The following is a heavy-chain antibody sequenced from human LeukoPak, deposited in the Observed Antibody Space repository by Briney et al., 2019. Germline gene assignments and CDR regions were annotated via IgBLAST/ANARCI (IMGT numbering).Heavy chain of an antibody. CDR3: ARDGYYGSGSYYF. Sequence: PGGSLGLSCAASGFTFSSYSMNWVRQAPGKGLEWVSSISSSSSYIYYADSVKGRFTISRDNAKNSLYLQMNSLRAEDTAVYYCARDGYYGSGSYYFWGQGTLVTVSS. V-gene: IGHV3-21*01. CDR1: GFTFSSYS. D-gene: IGHD3-10*01. J-gene: IGHJ4*02. CDR2: ISSSSSYI.